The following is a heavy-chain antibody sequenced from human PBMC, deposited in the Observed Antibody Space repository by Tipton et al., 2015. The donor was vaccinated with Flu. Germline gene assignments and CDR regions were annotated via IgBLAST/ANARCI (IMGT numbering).Heavy chain of an antibody. CDR2: IHYSGST. V-gene: IGHV4-59*07. Sequence: TLSLTCTVSGGSISTYYWSWIRQPPGKGLEWIGYIHYSGSTNYNPSLKSRVTISVDTSKNQFSLQLNSVTAVDTAVYYCARRDYSNYVSEPKNWFDPWGQGTLVTVSS. CDR3: ARRDYSNYVSEPKNWFDP. CDR1: GGSISTYY. J-gene: IGHJ5*02. D-gene: IGHD4-11*01.